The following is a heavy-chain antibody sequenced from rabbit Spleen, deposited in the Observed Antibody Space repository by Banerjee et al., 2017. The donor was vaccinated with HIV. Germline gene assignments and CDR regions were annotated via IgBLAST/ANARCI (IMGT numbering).Heavy chain of an antibody. J-gene: IGHJ4*01. Sequence: QSLEESGGDLVKPGASLTLNCTASGFSFSSSYYMCWVRQAPGKGLEWIACIYGGSSGSTYYASWAKGRFTISKTSSTTVTLQMTSLTAADTATYFCARVSETSGWGEDLWGPGTLVTVS. CDR2: IYGGSSGST. CDR1: GFSFSSSYY. V-gene: IGHV1S40*01. CDR3: ARVSETSGWGEDL. D-gene: IGHD4-1*01.